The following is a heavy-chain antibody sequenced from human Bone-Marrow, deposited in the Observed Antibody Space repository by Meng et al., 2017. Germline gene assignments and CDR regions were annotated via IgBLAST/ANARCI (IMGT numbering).Heavy chain of an antibody. CDR3: ARAPVRGDVATIDY. Sequence: SLKISCAASGFTFDDYAMHWVRQAPGKGLEWVSGISWNSGSIGYADSVKGRFTISRDNAKNTVYLQMNSLRVEDTAVYYCARAPVRGDVATIDYWGQGTLVTVSS. D-gene: IGHD5-12*01. V-gene: IGHV3-9*01. CDR1: GFTFDDYA. CDR2: ISWNSGSI. J-gene: IGHJ4*02.